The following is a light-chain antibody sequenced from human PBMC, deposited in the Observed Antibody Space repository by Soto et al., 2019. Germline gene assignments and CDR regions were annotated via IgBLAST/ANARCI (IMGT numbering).Light chain of an antibody. CDR3: QSYDSSLSGYV. CDR2: DNT. V-gene: IGLV1-40*01. Sequence: QSVLTQPPSVSGAPGQRVTISCTRSSSNIGAGYDVHWYQQLPGTAPKLLIYDNTNRPSGVPDRFSGSKSGTSASLAITGLQAEDEADYHCQSYDSSLSGYVFGTGTKLTVL. CDR1: SSNIGAGYD. J-gene: IGLJ1*01.